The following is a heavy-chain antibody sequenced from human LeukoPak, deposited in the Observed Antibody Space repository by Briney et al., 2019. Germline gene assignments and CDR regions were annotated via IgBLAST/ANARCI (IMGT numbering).Heavy chain of an antibody. D-gene: IGHD3-10*01. CDR3: ARGLNYYGSGSYYNTWFDP. V-gene: IGHV4-31*03. J-gene: IGHJ5*02. CDR2: IYYSGST. Sequence: KPSETLSLTCTVSGGSISSGGYYWSWIRQHPGKGLEWIGYIYYSGSTYYNPSLKSRVTISVDTSKNQFSLKLSSVTAADTAVYYCARGLNYYGSGSYYNTWFDPWGQGTLVTVSS. CDR1: GGSISSGGYY.